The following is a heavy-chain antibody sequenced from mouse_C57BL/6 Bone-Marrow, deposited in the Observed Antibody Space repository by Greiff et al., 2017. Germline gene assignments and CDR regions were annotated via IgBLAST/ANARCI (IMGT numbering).Heavy chain of an antibody. CDR2: IRNKANGYTT. CDR1: GFTFTGYY. CDR3: ARYATGGGWFAD. V-gene: IGHV7-3*01. D-gene: IGHD4-1*02. Sequence: DVQLVESGGGLVQPGGSLSLSCAASGFTFTGYYMSWVRQPPGEGLEWLGFIRNKANGYTTEYSASVKGRFTISRDNSQSILYLQMNALRAEDRATYYCARYATGGGWFADWGQGTLVTVSA. J-gene: IGHJ3*01.